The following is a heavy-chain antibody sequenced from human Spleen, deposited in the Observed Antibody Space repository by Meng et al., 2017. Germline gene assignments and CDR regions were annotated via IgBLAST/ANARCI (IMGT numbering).Heavy chain of an antibody. CDR1: GFNFSDYF. CDR2: ISSSGNSI. CDR3: ARARLHLDY. Sequence: QVPLVESGGGLGQPGGSLRISCAAFGFNFSDYFMSWIRQAPGKGLEWVSYISSSGNSIYYADSVRGRFTISRDNAKNSLYLQMNSLRAEDTAVYYCARARLHLDYWGQGTLVTVSS. D-gene: IGHD4-11*01. V-gene: IGHV3-11*04. J-gene: IGHJ4*02.